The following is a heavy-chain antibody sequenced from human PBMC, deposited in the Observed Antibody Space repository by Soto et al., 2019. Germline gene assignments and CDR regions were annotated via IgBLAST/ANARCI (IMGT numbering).Heavy chain of an antibody. D-gene: IGHD2-2*01. CDR2: ISYDGSNK. CDR1: GFTFSSYA. V-gene: IGHV3-30-3*01. J-gene: IGHJ4*02. Sequence: QAGGSLRLSCAASGFTFSSYAMHWVRQAPGKGLEWVAVISYDGSNKYYADSVKGRFTISRDNSKNTLYLQMNSLRAEDTAVYYCARSTGYCSSTSCYQDYWGQGTLVTVSS. CDR3: ARSTGYCSSTSCYQDY.